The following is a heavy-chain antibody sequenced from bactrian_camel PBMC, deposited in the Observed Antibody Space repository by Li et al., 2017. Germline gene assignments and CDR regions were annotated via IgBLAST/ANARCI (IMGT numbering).Heavy chain of an antibody. Sequence: QLVESGGGSVQAGGSLTLSCTHSGFTYPSTCVAWFRRPPGKEREGVAASDTDGDKFYYAESVKGRFTISQDTAKDTVYLQMNSLKPEDTATYYCAAAPRRRIWAGGRLSAGNYAIWGHGTQVTVS. CDR3: AAAPRRRIWAGGRLSAGNYAI. CDR2: SDTDGDKF. V-gene: IGHV3S25*01. J-gene: IGHJ4*01. D-gene: IGHD3*01. CDR1: GFTYPSTC.